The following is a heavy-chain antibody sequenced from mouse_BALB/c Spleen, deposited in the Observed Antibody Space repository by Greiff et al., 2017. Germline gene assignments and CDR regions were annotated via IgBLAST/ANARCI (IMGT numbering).Heavy chain of an antibody. D-gene: IGHD1-2*01. J-gene: IGHJ2*01. V-gene: IGHV14-4*02. CDR3: NAPSYYGYYFDY. CDR1: GFNIKDYY. Sequence: VQLQQSGAELVRSGASVKLSCTASGFNIKDYYMHWVKQRPEQGLEWIGWIDPENGDTEYAPKFQGKATMTADTSSNAAYLQLSSLTSEDTAVYYCNAPSYYGYYFDYWGQGTTLTVSS. CDR2: IDPENGDT.